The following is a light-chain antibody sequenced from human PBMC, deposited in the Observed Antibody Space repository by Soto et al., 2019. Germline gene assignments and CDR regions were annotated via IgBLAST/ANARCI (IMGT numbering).Light chain of an antibody. J-gene: IGLJ1*01. CDR1: SSDFGSYNL. CDR3: FSYAGSSTFYV. Sequence: QSVLTQPASVSGSPGQSITISCTGTSSDFGSYNLVSWYQQHPGKAPKLMIYEVSKRPSGVSNRFSGSKSGNTASLTISGLQAEDEADYYCFSYAGSSTFYVFGTGTKVTVL. CDR2: EVS. V-gene: IGLV2-23*02.